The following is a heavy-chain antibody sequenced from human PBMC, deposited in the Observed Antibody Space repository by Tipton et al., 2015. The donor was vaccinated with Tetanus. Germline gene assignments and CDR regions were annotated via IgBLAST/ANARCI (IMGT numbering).Heavy chain of an antibody. CDR1: GASFSSGDYY. CDR3: ARDQGGGRVARLNWFGP. CDR2: IYQTGTT. D-gene: IGHD3-16*01. Sequence: LRLSCTASGASFSSGDYYWSWIRKPPGKDLEWIGYIYQTGTTYYNPSLKGRVTISVDTSNNQFSLRLSSVTAADTGVYYCARDQGGGRVARLNWFGPWGQGTLVTVSS. J-gene: IGHJ5*02. V-gene: IGHV4-30-4*01.